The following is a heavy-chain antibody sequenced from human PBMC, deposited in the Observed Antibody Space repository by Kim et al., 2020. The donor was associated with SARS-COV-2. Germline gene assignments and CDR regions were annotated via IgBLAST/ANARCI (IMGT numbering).Heavy chain of an antibody. CDR3: VKETVVVAATPGGYYYGMDV. Sequence: GGSLRLSCSASGFTFSSYAMHWVRQAPGKGLEYVSAISSNGGSTYYADSVKGRFTISRDNSKNTLYLQMSSLRAEDTAVYYCVKETVVVAATPGGYYYGMDVWGQGTTVTVSS. CDR2: ISSNGGST. V-gene: IGHV3-64D*09. J-gene: IGHJ6*02. CDR1: GFTFSSYA. D-gene: IGHD2-15*01.